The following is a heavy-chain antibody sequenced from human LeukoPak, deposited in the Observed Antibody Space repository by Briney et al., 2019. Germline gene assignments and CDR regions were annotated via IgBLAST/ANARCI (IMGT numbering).Heavy chain of an antibody. V-gene: IGHV3-23*01. D-gene: IGHD2-2*01. CDR3: ASASPANDY. Sequence: GGSLRLSCVASGFTFSRFAMSWVRQAPGKGLEWVSGIRDRGGDTFFADSVKGRFTISRDSSKNTLYLQMNNLRAEDTAKYYCASASPANDYWGQGTLVTVSS. J-gene: IGHJ4*02. CDR1: GFTFSRFA. CDR2: IRDRGGDT.